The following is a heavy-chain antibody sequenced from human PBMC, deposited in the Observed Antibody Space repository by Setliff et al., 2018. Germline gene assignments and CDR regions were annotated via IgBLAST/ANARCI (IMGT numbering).Heavy chain of an antibody. D-gene: IGHD4-4*01. CDR2: IIPVFGAT. CDR1: GYTITNFA. V-gene: IGHV1-69*05. Sequence: ASVKVSCKASGYTITNFALNWVRQAPGQGPEWMGGIIPVFGATNYAQKFQGRLTITTDKPTTTAYMELSSLRSDDTAVYYCATEGGSTITRHYMDVWGKGTTVTVSS. J-gene: IGHJ6*03. CDR3: ATEGGSTITRHYMDV.